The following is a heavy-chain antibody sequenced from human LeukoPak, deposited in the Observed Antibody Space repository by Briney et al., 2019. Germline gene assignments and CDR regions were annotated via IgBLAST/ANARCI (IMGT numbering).Heavy chain of an antibody. CDR3: ARRYGSSPHYYYSYAMDV. V-gene: IGHV5-51*01. Sequence: GESLKISCKTSGYTFVDYWIDWVRQMPGKGLEWMGTIYPGDSDTRYSPSFQGQVTISADKSIDTTYLQCSSLKSSDTAMYYCARRYGSSPHYYYSYAMDVWGQGTTVTVSS. CDR1: GYTFVDYW. CDR2: IYPGDSDT. J-gene: IGHJ6*02. D-gene: IGHD6-13*01.